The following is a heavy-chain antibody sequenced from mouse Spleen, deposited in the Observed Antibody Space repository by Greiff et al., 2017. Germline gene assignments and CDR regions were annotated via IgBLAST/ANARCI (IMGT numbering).Heavy chain of an antibody. Sequence: QVQLQQPGAEVVKPGASVKLSCKASGYTFTSYWMQWVKQRPGQGLEWIGEIDPSDSYTNYNQKFKGKATLTVDTSSSTAYMQLSSLTSEDSAVYYCARGYYGSSFPFAYWGQGTLVTVSA. CDR3: ARGYYGSSFPFAY. J-gene: IGHJ3*01. D-gene: IGHD1-1*01. V-gene: IGHV1-50*01. CDR2: IDPSDSYT. CDR1: GYTFTSYW.